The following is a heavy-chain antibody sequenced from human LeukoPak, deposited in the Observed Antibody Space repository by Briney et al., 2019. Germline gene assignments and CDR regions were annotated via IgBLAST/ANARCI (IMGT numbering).Heavy chain of an antibody. Sequence: ASVKVSCKASGYTFTSYGISWVRQAPGQGLEWMGIINPSGGSTSYAQKFQGRVTMTRDMSTSTVYMELSSLRSEDTAVYYCARDFLNLGAWFGEPKEGPDYWGQGTLVTVSS. CDR2: INPSGGST. V-gene: IGHV1-46*01. CDR1: GYTFTSYG. J-gene: IGHJ4*02. CDR3: ARDFLNLGAWFGEPKEGPDY. D-gene: IGHD3-10*01.